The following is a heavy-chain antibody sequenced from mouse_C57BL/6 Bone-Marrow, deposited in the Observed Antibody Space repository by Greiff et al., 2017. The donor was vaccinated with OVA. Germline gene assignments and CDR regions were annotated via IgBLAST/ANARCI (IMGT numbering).Heavy chain of an antibody. CDR1: GYTFTDYN. CDR3: ARKAYSNDPYWYFDV. V-gene: IGHV1-18*01. J-gene: IGHJ1*03. Sequence: EVHLVESGPELVKPGASVKIPCKASGYTFTDYNMDWVKQSHGKSLEWIGDINPNNGGTIYNQKFKGKATLTVDKSSSTAYMELRSLTSEDTAVYYCARKAYSNDPYWYFDVWGTGTTVTVSS. D-gene: IGHD2-5*01. CDR2: INPNNGGT.